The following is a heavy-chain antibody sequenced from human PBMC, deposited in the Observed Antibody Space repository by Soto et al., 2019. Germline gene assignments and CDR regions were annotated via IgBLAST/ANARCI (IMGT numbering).Heavy chain of an antibody. V-gene: IGHV3-33*01. CDR3: ARERYYDFWSGYYYCYYGMDV. Sequence: PGGSLRLSCAASGFTFSSYGMHWVRQAPGKGLEWVAVIWYDGSNKYYADSVKGRFTISRDNSKNTLYLQMNSLRAEDTAVYYCARERYYDFWSGYYYCYYGMDVWGQGTTVTVSS. D-gene: IGHD3-3*01. J-gene: IGHJ6*02. CDR2: IWYDGSNK. CDR1: GFTFSSYG.